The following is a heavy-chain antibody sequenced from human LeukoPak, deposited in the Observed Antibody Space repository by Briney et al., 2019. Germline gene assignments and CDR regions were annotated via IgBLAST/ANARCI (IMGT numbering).Heavy chain of an antibody. V-gene: IGHV1-18*01. CDR2: ISAYNGNT. CDR3: ARSGRYCSGGSCYSSPLFHY. Sequence: ASVKVSCKASGYTFTSYGISWVRQAPGQGLEWMGWISAYNGNTNYAQKLQGRVTMTTDTSTSTAYMELRSLRSDDTAVYYCARSGRYCSGGSCYSSPLFHYWGQGTLVTVPS. J-gene: IGHJ4*02. CDR1: GYTFTSYG. D-gene: IGHD2-15*01.